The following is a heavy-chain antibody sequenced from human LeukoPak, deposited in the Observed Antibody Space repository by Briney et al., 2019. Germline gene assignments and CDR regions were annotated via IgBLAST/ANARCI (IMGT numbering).Heavy chain of an antibody. J-gene: IGHJ6*03. CDR2: INPNSGDT. V-gene: IGHV1-2*06. D-gene: IGHD2-8*01. CDR3: ARSAEHCNNGVCFTDYYMGV. Sequence: ASVKVSCKTSGYTFSGSYIHWVRQAPGQGLEWMGRINPNSGDTNYAQNFHGRVTITRDTSITTAYMELSSLTSDDTAVYFCARSAEHCNNGVCFTDYYMGVWGKGTTVTVSS. CDR1: GYTFSGSY.